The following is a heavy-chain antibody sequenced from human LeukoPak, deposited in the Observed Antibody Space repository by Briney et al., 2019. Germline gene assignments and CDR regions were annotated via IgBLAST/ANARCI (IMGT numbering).Heavy chain of an antibody. CDR2: IYTSGST. D-gene: IGHD6-13*01. V-gene: IGHV4-61*02. CDR3: ARDREQQLARGWFDP. CDR1: GGSISSGSYH. J-gene: IGHJ5*02. Sequence: KTSETLSLTCTVSGGSISSGSYHWSWIRQPAGKGLEWIGRIYTSGSTNYNPSLKSRVTISVDTSKNQFSLKLSSVTAADTAVYYCARDREQQLARGWFDPWGQGTLVTVSS.